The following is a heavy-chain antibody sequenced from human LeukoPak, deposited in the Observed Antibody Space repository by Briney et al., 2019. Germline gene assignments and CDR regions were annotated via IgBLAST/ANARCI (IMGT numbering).Heavy chain of an antibody. CDR2: IYSGGST. V-gene: IGHV3-53*01. J-gene: IGHJ4*02. D-gene: IGHD4-23*01. CDR1: GFTVGSNY. Sequence: GGSLRLSCAASGFTVGSNYMSWVRQAPGKGLEWVSLIYSGGSTYYADSVQGRFTISRDNSKNTLYLQMNSLRTADTAVYYCASDGGYSGSWDYWGQGTLVTVSS. CDR3: ASDGGYSGSWDY.